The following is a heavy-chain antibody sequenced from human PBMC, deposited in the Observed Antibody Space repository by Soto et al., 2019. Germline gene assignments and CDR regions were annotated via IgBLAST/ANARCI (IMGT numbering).Heavy chain of an antibody. CDR2: ISGSGGST. CDR1: GLTFSSYS. Sequence: GGSLRLSCAASGLTFSSYSMNWVRQAPGKGLEWVSAISGSGGSTYYADSVKGRFTISRDNSKNTLYLQMNSLRAEDTAVYYCAKVTYYDFWSGYSLARGYYMDVWGKGTTVTVSS. CDR3: AKVTYYDFWSGYSLARGYYMDV. D-gene: IGHD3-3*01. J-gene: IGHJ6*03. V-gene: IGHV3-23*01.